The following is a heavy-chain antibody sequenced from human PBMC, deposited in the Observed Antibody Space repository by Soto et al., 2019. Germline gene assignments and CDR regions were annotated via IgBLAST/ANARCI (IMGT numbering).Heavy chain of an antibody. Sequence: SETLSLTCTVSGGSISSYYWSWIRQPPGKGLEWIGYIYYSGSTNYNPSLKSRVTISVDTSKNQFSLKLSSVTAADTAVYYCARGRGTYGSGSYYSSYYYYYYXMDIWGQGTTVTVSS. J-gene: IGHJ6*02. CDR1: GGSISSYY. V-gene: IGHV4-59*12. CDR2: IYYSGST. D-gene: IGHD3-10*01. CDR3: ARGRGTYGSGSYYSSYYYYYYXMDI.